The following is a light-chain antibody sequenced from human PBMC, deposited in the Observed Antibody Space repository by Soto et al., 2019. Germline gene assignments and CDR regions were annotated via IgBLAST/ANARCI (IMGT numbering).Light chain of an antibody. CDR3: CSYAGSSTFHVV. J-gene: IGLJ2*01. CDR1: SSDVGSSNL. CDR2: EGS. V-gene: IGLV2-23*03. Sequence: QSVLTQPASVSGSPGQAITISCTGTSSDVGSSNLVSWYQQHPGKATKLMIYEGSKRPSGVSNRVSGSKSGNTASLTSSGLEAEDEADYYCCSYAGSSTFHVVFGGGTQLTVL.